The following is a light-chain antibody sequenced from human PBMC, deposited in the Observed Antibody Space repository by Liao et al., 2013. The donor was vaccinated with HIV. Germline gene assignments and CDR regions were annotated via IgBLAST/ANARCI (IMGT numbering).Light chain of an antibody. J-gene: IGLJ2*01. CDR3: QVWDSSSDHWV. Sequence: SYVLTQPPSVSVAPGETATITCGGNNIGSKTVHWYQQRPGQAPMLVIYYDSDRPSGIPERFTGSKSGNTATLTISRVEAGDEADYYCQVWDSSSDHWVFGGGTKLTVL. V-gene: IGLV3-21*04. CDR1: NIGSKT. CDR2: YDS.